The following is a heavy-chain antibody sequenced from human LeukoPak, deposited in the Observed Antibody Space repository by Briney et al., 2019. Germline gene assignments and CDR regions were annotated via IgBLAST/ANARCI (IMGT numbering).Heavy chain of an antibody. CDR3: ARVGLGISGYFDY. CDR1: GGSISSYS. J-gene: IGHJ4*02. D-gene: IGHD3/OR15-3a*01. V-gene: IGHV4-30-2*01. CDR2: IYHSGST. Sequence: SETLSLTCTVSGGSISSYSWSWIRQPPGKGLEWIGYIYHSGSTYYNPSLKSRVTISVDRSKNQFSLKLSSVTAADTAVYYCARVGLGISGYFDYWGQGTLVTVSS.